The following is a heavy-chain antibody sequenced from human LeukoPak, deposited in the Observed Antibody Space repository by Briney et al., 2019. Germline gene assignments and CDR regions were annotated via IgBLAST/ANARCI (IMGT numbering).Heavy chain of an antibody. CDR3: ARADDFRMDV. D-gene: IGHD2-21*02. J-gene: IGHJ6*02. CDR1: GGSISGYY. Sequence: SETLSLTCIVSGGSISGYYWNWIRQPAGKGLEWIGRIYTNVITNYNPSLKSRVTMSVDTSKNQFSLMLSSVTAADTAVYYCARADDFRMDVWGQGTTVTVSS. CDR2: IYTNVIT. V-gene: IGHV4-4*07.